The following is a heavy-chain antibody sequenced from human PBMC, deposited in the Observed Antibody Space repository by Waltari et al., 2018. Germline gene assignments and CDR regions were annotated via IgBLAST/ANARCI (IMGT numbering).Heavy chain of an antibody. CDR3: AKTNGAKSRYYFDS. D-gene: IGHD4-17*01. CDR1: GFTFSSYA. J-gene: IGHJ4*02. V-gene: IGHV3-23*01. Sequence: EVQLLESGGGLVQPGGSLRLSCAASGFTFSSYAMSWVRPAPGKGLEWVSSISGSGGSTYSADSVKGRFTISRDSSKNTVDLQMNSLRVEDTAIYFCAKTNGAKSRYYFDSWGQGVLVTVSS. CDR2: ISGSGGST.